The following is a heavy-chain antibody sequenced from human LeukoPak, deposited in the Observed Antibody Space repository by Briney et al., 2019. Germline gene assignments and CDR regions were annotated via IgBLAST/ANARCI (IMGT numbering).Heavy chain of an antibody. J-gene: IGHJ4*02. V-gene: IGHV3-23*01. CDR2: ISGSGGST. CDR3: AKDPGKGMIVVVITPFDY. CDR1: GFTFSSYA. Sequence: GGSLRLSCAASGFTFSSYAMSWVRQAPGKGLEWVSAISGSGGSTYYADSVKGRFTISGDNSKNTLYLQMNSLRAEDTAVYYCAKDPGKGMIVVVITPFDYWGQGTLVTVSS. D-gene: IGHD3-22*01.